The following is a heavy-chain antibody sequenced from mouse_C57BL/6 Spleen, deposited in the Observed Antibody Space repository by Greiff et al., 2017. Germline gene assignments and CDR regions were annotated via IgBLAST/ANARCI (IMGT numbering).Heavy chain of an antibody. V-gene: IGHV1-4*01. Sequence: VMLVESGAELARPGASVKMSCKASGYTFTSYTMHWVKQRPGQGLEWIGYINPSSGYTKYNQKFKDKATLTADKSSSTAYMQLSSLTSEDSAVYYCARSAVTTVVATRYFDVWGTGTTVTVSS. CDR2: INPSSGYT. CDR1: GYTFTSYT. J-gene: IGHJ1*03. D-gene: IGHD1-1*01. CDR3: ARSAVTTVVATRYFDV.